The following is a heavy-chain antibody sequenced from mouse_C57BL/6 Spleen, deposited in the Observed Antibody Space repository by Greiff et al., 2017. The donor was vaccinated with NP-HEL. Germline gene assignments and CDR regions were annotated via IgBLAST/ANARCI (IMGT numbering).Heavy chain of an antibody. D-gene: IGHD4-1*01. J-gene: IGHJ2*01. CDR2: IDPSDSYT. Sequence: VQLQQPGAELVMPGASVKLSCKASGYTFTSYWMHWVKQRPGQGLEWIGEIDPSDSYTNYNQKFKGKSTLTVDKSSSTAYMQLSSLTSEDSAVYYCARNANWEYFDYWGQGTTLTVSS. CDR1: GYTFTSYW. CDR3: ARNANWEYFDY. V-gene: IGHV1-69*01.